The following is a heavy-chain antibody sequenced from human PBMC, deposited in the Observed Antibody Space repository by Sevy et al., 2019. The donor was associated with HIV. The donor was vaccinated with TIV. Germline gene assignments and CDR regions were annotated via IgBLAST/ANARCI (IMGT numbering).Heavy chain of an antibody. CDR3: ARDMAYGSGSIVYDY. Sequence: GGSLRLSCAASGFVLSSYTMNWVRQSPGKGLEWVSSISSSSRYIFYADSVKGRFTISRDNARNSLYLQMNSLRAEDTAVYYCARDMAYGSGSIVYDYWGQGTLVTVSS. CDR1: GFVLSSYT. D-gene: IGHD3-10*01. V-gene: IGHV3-21*01. CDR2: ISSSSRYI. J-gene: IGHJ4*02.